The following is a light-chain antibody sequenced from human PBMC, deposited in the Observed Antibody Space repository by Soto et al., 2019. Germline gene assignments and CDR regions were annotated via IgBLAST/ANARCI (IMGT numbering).Light chain of an antibody. CDR2: DAS. J-gene: IGKJ1*01. CDR3: QQYNTYWT. CDR1: QSISSW. Sequence: DIRMTRSACALSSSVGDRVTITCRASQSISSWLAWYQQKPGKAPKLLIYDASSLESGVPSRFSGSGSGTEFTLTISSLQPDDFATYYCQQYNTYWTFGQGTKVDIK. V-gene: IGKV1-5*01.